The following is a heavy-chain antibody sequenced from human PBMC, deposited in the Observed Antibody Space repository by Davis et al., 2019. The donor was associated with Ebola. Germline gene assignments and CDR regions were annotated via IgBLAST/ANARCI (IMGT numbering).Heavy chain of an antibody. CDR3: ARGWFRAGMDV. CDR2: TYYNSKWYN. CDR1: GDSVSGSSGA. Sequence: HSQTLSLTCVISGDSVSGSSGAWNWIRQSPSRGLEWLGRTYYNSKWYNDYAVSVKSRITINPDTAKNQFSLQLNSVIPEDTALYYCARGWFRAGMDVWGEGTTVTVSS. D-gene: IGHD3-10*01. J-gene: IGHJ6*04. V-gene: IGHV6-1*01.